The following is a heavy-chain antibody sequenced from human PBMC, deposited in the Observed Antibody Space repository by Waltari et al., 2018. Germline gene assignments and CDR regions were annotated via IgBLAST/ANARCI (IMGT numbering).Heavy chain of an antibody. CDR2: ISTDGSIT. CDR1: GFRFSNYW. Sequence: EVQLVESGGGLVQPGGSLRLSCAASGFRFSNYWMHWVRQAPGKGLVSVSQISTDGSITNYADSVKGRFTISRDNAENTLSLQMHSLRAEDTAVYYCVKYSSSFLGDCWGQGTLVTVSS. V-gene: IGHV3-74*01. J-gene: IGHJ4*02. CDR3: VKYSSSFLGDC. D-gene: IGHD6-19*01.